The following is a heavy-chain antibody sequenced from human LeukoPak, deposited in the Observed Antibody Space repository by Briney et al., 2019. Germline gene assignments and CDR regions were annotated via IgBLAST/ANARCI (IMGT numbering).Heavy chain of an antibody. CDR2: IKQDGSEK. D-gene: IGHD5-12*01. CDR1: GFTLSSYW. V-gene: IGHV3-7*01. Sequence: GGSLRLSCEASGFTLSSYWMSWVRQAPGKGLEWVARIKQDGSEKHYMDSVKGRFTTSRDNAQNSLYLQMNTLRAEDTAVYYCARYIETPRRDLDYWGQGSLVTVSS. CDR3: ARYIETPRRDLDY. J-gene: IGHJ4*02.